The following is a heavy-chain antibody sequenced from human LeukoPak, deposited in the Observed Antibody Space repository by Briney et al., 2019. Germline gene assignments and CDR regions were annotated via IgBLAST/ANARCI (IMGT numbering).Heavy chain of an antibody. CDR3: AKGRGWEASYYYYYMDV. V-gene: IGHV1-69*01. Sequence: ASVKVSCKASGGTFSSYAISWVRQAPGQGLEWMGGIIPIFGTANYARKFQGRVTITADESTSTAYMELSSLRSEDTAVYYCAKGRGWEASYYYYYMDVWGKGTTVTISS. J-gene: IGHJ6*03. CDR2: IIPIFGTA. CDR1: GGTFSSYA. D-gene: IGHD1-26*01.